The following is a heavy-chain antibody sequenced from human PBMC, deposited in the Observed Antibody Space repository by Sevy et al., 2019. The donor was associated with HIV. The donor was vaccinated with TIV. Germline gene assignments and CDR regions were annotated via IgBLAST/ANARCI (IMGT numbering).Heavy chain of an antibody. V-gene: IGHV3-23*01. Sequence: GGSLRLSCAASGFTFSSYAMSWVRQAPGKGLEWVSAISGSGGSTYYADSVKGRFTISRDNSKNTLYLQMNSLRAEDTAVYYCAKDPSPGYSYGYGYYFDYWGQEPWSPSPQ. CDR3: AKDPSPGYSYGYGYYFDY. J-gene: IGHJ4*01. CDR2: ISGSGGST. CDR1: GFTFSSYA. D-gene: IGHD5-18*01.